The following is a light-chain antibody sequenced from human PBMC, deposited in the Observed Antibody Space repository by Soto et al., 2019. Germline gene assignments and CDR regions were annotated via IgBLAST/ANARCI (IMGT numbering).Light chain of an antibody. V-gene: IGLV2-14*01. CDR2: EVS. CDR1: SSDVGGYDY. Sequence: QSALTRPASVSGSPGQSITISCTGTSSDVGGYDYVSWYQQHPGKAPKLMIYEVSTRPSGVSNRFSGSKSGNTASLTISGLQAEDEADYYCSSYTVSSTSHVVFGGGTKLTVL. J-gene: IGLJ2*01. CDR3: SSYTVSSTSHVV.